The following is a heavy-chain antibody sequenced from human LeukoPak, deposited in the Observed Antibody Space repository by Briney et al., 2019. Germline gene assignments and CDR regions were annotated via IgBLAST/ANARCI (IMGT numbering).Heavy chain of an antibody. Sequence: PAGSLRLSCAASGFTFSTYWMHWVRQAPGKGLVWVSHINTDASSATYADSVKGRFTISRDNAKNTLYLQMNSLRPEDTAVYYCARDVLRRGQGILVTVSS. CDR3: ARDVLR. J-gene: IGHJ4*02. D-gene: IGHD5/OR15-5a*01. CDR2: INTDASSA. CDR1: GFTFSTYW. V-gene: IGHV3-74*01.